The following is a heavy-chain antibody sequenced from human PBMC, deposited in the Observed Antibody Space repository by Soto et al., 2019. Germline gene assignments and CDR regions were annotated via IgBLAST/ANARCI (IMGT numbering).Heavy chain of an antibody. Sequence: ASVKVSCKVSGYIFIDYDIHWVRQAPGQGLEWLGRINPNSGGTSSTKKFQGRVTMTSDTSITTAYLEVRSLTSDDTAVYYCAVGPTRQSSGLIDYWGQGTLVTVSS. D-gene: IGHD3-22*01. V-gene: IGHV1-2*06. CDR1: GYIFIDYD. CDR2: INPNSGGT. J-gene: IGHJ4*02. CDR3: AVGPTRQSSGLIDY.